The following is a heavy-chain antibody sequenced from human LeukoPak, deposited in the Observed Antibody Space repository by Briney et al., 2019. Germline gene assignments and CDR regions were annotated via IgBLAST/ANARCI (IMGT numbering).Heavy chain of an antibody. CDR3: AKDSERYYGSGSRQYYYYYYGMDV. CDR2: IKSRTDGGIT. V-gene: IGHV3-15*07. J-gene: IGHJ6*02. D-gene: IGHD3-10*01. Sequence: GGSLRLSCAASGFTFSNAWMNWVRQAPGKGLEWVGRIKSRTDGGITDYAAPVKGRFTISRDDSKNTLYLQMNSLRAEDTAVYYCAKDSERYYGSGSRQYYYYYYGMDVWGQGTTVTVSS. CDR1: GFTFSNAW.